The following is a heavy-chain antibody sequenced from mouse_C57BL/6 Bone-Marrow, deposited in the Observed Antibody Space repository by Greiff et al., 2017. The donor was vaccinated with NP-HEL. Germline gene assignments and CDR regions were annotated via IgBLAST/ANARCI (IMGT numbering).Heavy chain of an antibody. Sequence: EVQLQESGPVLVKPGASVKMSCKASGYTFTDYYMNWVKQSHGKSLEWIGVINPYNGGTSYNQKLKGKATLTGDKASSKAYMELNSLTSEDDAVYYCARWGLLLYFDYWGPGTTLTVSS. CDR3: ARWGLLLYFDY. D-gene: IGHD2-3*01. CDR2: INPYNGGT. V-gene: IGHV1-19*01. CDR1: GYTFTDYY. J-gene: IGHJ2*01.